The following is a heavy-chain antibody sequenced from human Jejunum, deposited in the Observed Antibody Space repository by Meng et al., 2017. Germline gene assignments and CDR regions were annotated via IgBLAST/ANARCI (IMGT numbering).Heavy chain of an antibody. V-gene: IGHV3-21*01. CDR1: GFTFRTSA. Sequence: GESLKISCEASGFTFRTSAMNWVRQAPGKGLEWLSSISSTSDYIYYADSVRGRFTVSRDNARNSLFLQLNSLRAEDTAMYYCARAYSGTYYAHAFDIWGQGTLVTVSS. CDR2: ISSTSDYI. J-gene: IGHJ3*02. D-gene: IGHD1-26*01. CDR3: ARAYSGTYYAHAFDI.